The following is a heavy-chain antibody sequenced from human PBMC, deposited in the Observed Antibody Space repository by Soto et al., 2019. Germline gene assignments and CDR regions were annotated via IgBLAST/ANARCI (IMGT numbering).Heavy chain of an antibody. CDR2: IIPMYGTV. Sequence: QVQLVQSGAEVKKPGSSVKVSCKASGGTFSTYVISWVRQAPGQGPEWMGAIIPMYGTVNYAQKFQDRVTIIADTSTSTAYMELSSLRSEDTAVYYCARDLGGCSGGSCRYNWFDPWGQGTLVTVSS. V-gene: IGHV1-69*06. D-gene: IGHD2-15*01. CDR1: GGTFSTYV. J-gene: IGHJ5*02. CDR3: ARDLGGCSGGSCRYNWFDP.